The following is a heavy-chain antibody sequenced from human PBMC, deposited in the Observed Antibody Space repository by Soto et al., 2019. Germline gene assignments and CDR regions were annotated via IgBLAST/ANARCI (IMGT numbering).Heavy chain of an antibody. D-gene: IGHD3-3*01. Sequence: QVQLLESGGGVVQPGRSLRLSCAASGFTFSSYGMHWVRQAPGKGLEWVAVIWYDGSNKYYADSVKGRFTISRDNSKNTLYLQMNSLRAEDTAVYYCARDLYAFWSGYSPYYMDVWGKGTTVTVSS. CDR2: IWYDGSNK. V-gene: IGHV3-33*01. CDR3: ARDLYAFWSGYSPYYMDV. J-gene: IGHJ6*03. CDR1: GFTFSSYG.